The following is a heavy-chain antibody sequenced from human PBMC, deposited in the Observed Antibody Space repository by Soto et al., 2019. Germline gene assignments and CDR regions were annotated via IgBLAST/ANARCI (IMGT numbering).Heavy chain of an antibody. CDR2: IRSKANSDAT. CDR1: GFTFSGSA. Sequence: EVQLVESGGGLVQPGGSLKLSCAASGFTFSGSAMHWVRQASGKGLEWVGRIRSKANSDATAYAASVKGRFTISRDDSKTTAYLQMNSLKTEDTAVYYCTSYMDTATNFDYWGQGTLVTVSS. D-gene: IGHD5-18*01. CDR3: TSYMDTATNFDY. J-gene: IGHJ4*02. V-gene: IGHV3-73*01.